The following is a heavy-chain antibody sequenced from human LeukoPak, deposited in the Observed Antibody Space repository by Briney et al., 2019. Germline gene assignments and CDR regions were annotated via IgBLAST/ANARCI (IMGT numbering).Heavy chain of an antibody. Sequence: SETLSLTCAVYGGSFSGYYWSWIRQPPGKGLEWIGSIYYSGSTYYNPSLKSRVTISVDTSKNQFSLKLSSVTAADTAVYYCARAGYFDWLYHTPFDYWGQGTLVTVSS. CDR3: ARAGYFDWLYHTPFDY. CDR2: IYYSGST. D-gene: IGHD3-9*01. V-gene: IGHV4-34*01. J-gene: IGHJ4*02. CDR1: GGSFSGYY.